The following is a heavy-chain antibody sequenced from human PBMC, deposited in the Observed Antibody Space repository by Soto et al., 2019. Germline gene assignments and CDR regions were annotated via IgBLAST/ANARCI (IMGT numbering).Heavy chain of an antibody. V-gene: IGHV6-1*01. J-gene: IGHJ4*02. CDR1: GDSVSGDSAV. D-gene: IGHD6-19*01. CDR3: ARDLLAVAGHLDY. CDR2: TYYRSKWYN. Sequence: PSPTLSLPCAISGDSVSGDSAVWIWIRQSPSRGLEWLGRTYYRSKWYNDYAVSVKSRITINPDTSKNQFSLQLNSVTPEDTAVYYCARDLLAVAGHLDYWGQGTQVTVSS.